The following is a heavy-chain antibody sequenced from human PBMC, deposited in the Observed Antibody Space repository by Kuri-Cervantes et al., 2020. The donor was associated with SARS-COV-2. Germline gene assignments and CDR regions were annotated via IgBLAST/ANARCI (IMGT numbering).Heavy chain of an antibody. CDR2: VRGKANNYAT. Sequence: GGSLRLSCEVSGFLFSASAIHWVRQASGKGLEWVGRVRGKANNYATAYAASLKGRFIISRDDSKNMAYLQMNSLKTEDTAVYYCTTDSREYDFWSGWIFEHWGQGTLVTVSS. V-gene: IGHV3-73*01. J-gene: IGHJ4*02. CDR1: GFLFSASA. CDR3: TTDSREYDFWSGWIFEH. D-gene: IGHD3-3*01.